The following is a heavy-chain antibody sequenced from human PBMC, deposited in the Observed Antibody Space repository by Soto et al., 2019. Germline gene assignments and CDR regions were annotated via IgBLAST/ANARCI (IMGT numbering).Heavy chain of an antibody. D-gene: IGHD6-13*01. Sequence: GVPIRVCYSASGLKFGSYGRNWVRQAPGKGLEYVSGITSNGGSTFYADSVKGRFIISRDNSQNTVYLQMSSLTTADTAVYYCLVASAAYWGQGTQVTVSS. CDR1: GLKFGSYG. J-gene: IGHJ4*02. V-gene: IGHV3-64D*06. CDR3: LVASAAY. CDR2: ITSNGGST.